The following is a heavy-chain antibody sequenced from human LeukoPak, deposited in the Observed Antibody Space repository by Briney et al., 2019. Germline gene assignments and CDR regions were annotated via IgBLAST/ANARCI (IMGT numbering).Heavy chain of an antibody. CDR2: INPNSGCT. CDR3: ARDGRHSSSWYSYYYYYGMDV. V-gene: IGHV1-2*02. CDR1: GYTFTGYY. Sequence: GASVKVSCKASGYTFTGYYMHWVRQAPGQGLEWMGWINPNSGCTNYAQKVQGRVTMTRDTSISTAYMELSRLRSDDTAVYYCARDGRHSSSWYSYYYYYGMDVWGQGTTVTVSS. D-gene: IGHD6-13*01. J-gene: IGHJ6*02.